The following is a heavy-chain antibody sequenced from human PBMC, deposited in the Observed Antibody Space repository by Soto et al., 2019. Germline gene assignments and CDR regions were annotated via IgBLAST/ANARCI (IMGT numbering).Heavy chain of an antibody. V-gene: IGHV1-18*01. D-gene: IGHD5-12*01. CDR1: GYTFTSYG. Sequence: GASVKVSCKASGYTFTSYGISWVRQAPGQGLEWMGWISAYNGNTNYAQKLQGRVTMTTDTSTSTAYMELRSLRSDDTPVYYSARVWRDIVATILNNWFDPWGQGNLVTVSS. J-gene: IGHJ5*02. CDR3: ARVWRDIVATILNNWFDP. CDR2: ISAYNGNT.